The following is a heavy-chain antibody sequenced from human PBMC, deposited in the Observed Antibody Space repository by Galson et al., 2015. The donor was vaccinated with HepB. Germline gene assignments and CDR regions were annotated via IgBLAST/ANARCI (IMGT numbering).Heavy chain of an antibody. V-gene: IGHV4-30-4*07. J-gene: IGHJ3*02. CDR3: ARASPGYAYGTGDAFDI. CDR2: IYDSGNT. Sequence: TLSLTCAVSGGSINSGAYSWSWIRQPPGKGLEWIGYIYDSGNTYYDPSLKSRVSISLDTSKKQFSLNLRSVTAADTAVYYCARASPGYAYGTGDAFDIWGQGTLVTVS. CDR1: GGSINSGAYS. D-gene: IGHD5-18*01.